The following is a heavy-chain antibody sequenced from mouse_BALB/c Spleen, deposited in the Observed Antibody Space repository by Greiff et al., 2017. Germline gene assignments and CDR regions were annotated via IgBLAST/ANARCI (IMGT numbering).Heavy chain of an antibody. CDR1: GFTFSSFG. Sequence: EVQVVESGGGLVQPGGSRKLSCAASGFTFSSFGMHWVRQAPEKGLEWVAYISSGSSTIYYADTVKGRFTISRDNPKNTLFLQMTSLRSEDTAMYYCAREGYYGSRIWYFDVWGAGTTVTVSS. D-gene: IGHD1-1*01. J-gene: IGHJ1*01. CDR3: AREGYYGSRIWYFDV. V-gene: IGHV5-17*02. CDR2: ISSGSSTI.